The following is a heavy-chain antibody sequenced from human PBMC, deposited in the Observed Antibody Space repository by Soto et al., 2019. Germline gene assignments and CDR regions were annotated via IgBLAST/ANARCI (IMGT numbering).Heavy chain of an antibody. CDR3: TRDASRDSSARGWFDP. J-gene: IGHJ5*02. V-gene: IGHV3-21*01. CDR1: GFTFCSFT. Sequence: GGSLRLSCAASGFTFCSFTMNWVRQAPGKGLEWVSTISSNSAYIYYTDALRGRFTISRDNAKNSLHLQMNSLRAEDTAVYYCTRDASRDSSARGWFDPWGQGTLVTVSS. D-gene: IGHD6-13*01. CDR2: ISSNSAYI.